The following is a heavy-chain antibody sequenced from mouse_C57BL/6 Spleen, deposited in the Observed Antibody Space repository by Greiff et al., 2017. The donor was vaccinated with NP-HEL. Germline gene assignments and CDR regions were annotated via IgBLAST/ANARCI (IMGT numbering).Heavy chain of an antibody. V-gene: IGHV1-80*01. D-gene: IGHD1-1*01. Sequence: QVQLQQSGAELVKPGASVKISCKASGYAFSSYWMNWVKQRPGKGLEWIGQIYPGDGDTNYNGKFKGKATLTADKSSSTAYMQLSSLTSEDSAVYFCARSLYYGSPIGYFDYWGQGTTLTVSS. CDR2: IYPGDGDT. CDR3: ARSLYYGSPIGYFDY. J-gene: IGHJ2*01. CDR1: GYAFSSYW.